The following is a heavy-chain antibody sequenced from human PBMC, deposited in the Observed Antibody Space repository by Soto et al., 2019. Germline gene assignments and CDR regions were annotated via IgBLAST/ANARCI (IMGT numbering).Heavy chain of an antibody. J-gene: IGHJ4*02. CDR1: GFTFSSYA. V-gene: IGHV3-30-3*01. CDR3: ARGPNYYDSSGYFAY. D-gene: IGHD3-22*01. CDR2: ISYDGSDE. Sequence: PGGSLRLSCAASGFTFSSYAMSWVRQAPGKGLEWVSLISYDGSDEYYADSVKGRFTISRDTSKNALFLQMNSLRTEDTAVYYCARGPNYYDSSGYFAYWGQGTLVTVSS.